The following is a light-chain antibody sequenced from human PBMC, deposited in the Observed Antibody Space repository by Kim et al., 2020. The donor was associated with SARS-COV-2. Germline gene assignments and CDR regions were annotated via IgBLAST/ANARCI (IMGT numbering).Light chain of an antibody. CDR3: QAWDTSTAV. CDR2: KDN. V-gene: IGLV3-1*01. CDR1: KLGDKF. Sequence: ECPGQTANITCSGDKLGDKFACWYQQKAGQTPVLVIYKDNKRPSGIPERFSGSSSGNTATLTISGTQAMDEADYYCQAWDTSTAVFGTGTKVTVL. J-gene: IGLJ1*01.